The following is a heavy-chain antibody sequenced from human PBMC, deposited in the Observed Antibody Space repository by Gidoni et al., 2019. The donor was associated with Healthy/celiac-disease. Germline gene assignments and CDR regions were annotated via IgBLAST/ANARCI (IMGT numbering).Heavy chain of an antibody. J-gene: IGHJ5*02. Sequence: EVQLVESGGGLVQPGGSVRLSCAASGFTFSSYWMSWVRQAPGKGLEWVANIKQDGSEKYYVDSVKGRFTISRDNAKNSLYLQMNSLRAENTAVYYCARDARIEENWFDPWGQGTLVTVSS. D-gene: IGHD2-15*01. CDR3: ARDARIEENWFDP. CDR1: GFTFSSYW. CDR2: IKQDGSEK. V-gene: IGHV3-7*03.